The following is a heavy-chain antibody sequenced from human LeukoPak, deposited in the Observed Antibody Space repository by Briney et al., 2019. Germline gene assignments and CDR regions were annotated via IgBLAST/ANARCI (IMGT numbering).Heavy chain of an antibody. Sequence: GSLRSSGAAFGFPFSRYGMAWVRQAPGKGLEWLAFIRYDGSNTYYADSVKGRFTVSRDNSKNTLYLETTSLRTEDTAVSYCAKDRTSDNSDDDYWGQGTLVTVSS. D-gene: IGHD3-22*01. V-gene: IGHV3-30*02. CDR3: AKDRTSDNSDDDY. CDR1: GFPFSRYG. J-gene: IGHJ4*02. CDR2: IRYDGSNT.